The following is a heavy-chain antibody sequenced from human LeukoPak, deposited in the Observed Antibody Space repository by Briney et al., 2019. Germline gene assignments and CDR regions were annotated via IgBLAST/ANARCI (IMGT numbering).Heavy chain of an antibody. D-gene: IGHD6-13*01. J-gene: IGHJ4*02. Sequence: SQTLSLTCTVSGGSISSGGYYWSWIRQHPGKGLEWIGYSYYSGSTYYNPSLKSRVTISVDTYKNQFSLKVSSVTAADTAVYYCARGRAAAGQYFFDYWGQGTLVTVSS. V-gene: IGHV4-31*03. CDR3: ARGRAAAGQYFFDY. CDR1: GGSISSGGYY. CDR2: SYYSGST.